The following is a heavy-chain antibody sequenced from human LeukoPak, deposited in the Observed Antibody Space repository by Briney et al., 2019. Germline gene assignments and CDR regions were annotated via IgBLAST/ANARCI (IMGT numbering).Heavy chain of an antibody. V-gene: IGHV4-31*03. CDR2: IYYSGST. Sequence: SETLSLTCTVSGGSISSGGYYRSWIRQHPGKGLEWIGYIYYSGSTYYNPSLKSRVTISVDTSKNQFSLKLSSVTAADTAVYYCARPSSDFWSGYSFNWFDPWGQGTLVTVSS. CDR3: ARPSSDFWSGYSFNWFDP. CDR1: GGSISSGGYY. D-gene: IGHD3-3*01. J-gene: IGHJ5*02.